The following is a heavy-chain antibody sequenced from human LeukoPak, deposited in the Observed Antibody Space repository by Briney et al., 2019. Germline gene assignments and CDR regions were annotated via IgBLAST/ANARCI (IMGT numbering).Heavy chain of an antibody. D-gene: IGHD2-21*02. CDR3: TRALCGGDCNIDY. V-gene: IGHV3-49*04. J-gene: IGHJ4*02. CDR1: GFTFGDYT. Sequence: SLRLSCAASGFTFGDYTMSWVRQAPGKGLEWVCFIRSKAYGGPTEYAASGEGRFNGAIDQSKGIVRLKINSLKTEDTAVYYCTRALCGGDCNIDYWGQGTLVTVSS. CDR2: IRSKAYGGPT.